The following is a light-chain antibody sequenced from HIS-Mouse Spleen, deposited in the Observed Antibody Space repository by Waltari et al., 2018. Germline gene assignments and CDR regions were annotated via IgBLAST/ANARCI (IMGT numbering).Light chain of an antibody. CDR2: AGS. CDR1: SSDVGSYNL. CDR3: CSYAGSSTWV. Sequence: QSALTQPASVSGSPGQSITISCTGTSSDVGSYNLVSWYQQHPGKAPKHMLYAGSKRPSGVSNRFSGSKSGNTASLTISGLQAEDEADYYCCSYAGSSTWVFGGGTKLTVL. J-gene: IGLJ3*02. V-gene: IGLV2-23*01.